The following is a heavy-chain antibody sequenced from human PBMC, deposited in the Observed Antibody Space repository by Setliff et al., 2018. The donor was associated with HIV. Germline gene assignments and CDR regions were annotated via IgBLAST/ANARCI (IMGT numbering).Heavy chain of an antibody. CDR1: GYSFTAYG. D-gene: IGHD3-22*01. Sequence: ASVKVSCKASGYSFTAYGISWVRQAPGQGFEWMDWINIDSGHTNFAQKFQDRVTVTTDTSTNTTYMELRGLRSDDTATYYCARGGRVDESRGYYYPLMYWGQGTLVTVSS. V-gene: IGHV1-18*01. CDR2: INIDSGHT. J-gene: IGHJ4*02. CDR3: ARGGRVDESRGYYYPLMY.